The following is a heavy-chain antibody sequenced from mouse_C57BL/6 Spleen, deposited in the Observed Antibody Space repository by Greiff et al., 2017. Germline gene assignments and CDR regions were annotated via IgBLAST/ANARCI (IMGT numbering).Heavy chain of an antibody. J-gene: IGHJ2*01. V-gene: IGHV5-16*01. CDR1: GFTFSDYY. D-gene: IGHD3-3*01. CDR3: ARDRESFDY. Sequence: EVKLMESEGGLVQPGSSMKLSCTASGFTFSDYYMAWVRQVPEKGLEWVANINYDGSSTYYLDSLKSRFIISRDNAKNILYLQMSSLKSEDTATYYCARDRESFDYWGQGTTLTVSS. CDR2: INYDGSST.